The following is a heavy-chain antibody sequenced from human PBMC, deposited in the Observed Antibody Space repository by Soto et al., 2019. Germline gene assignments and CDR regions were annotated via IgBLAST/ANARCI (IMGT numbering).Heavy chain of an antibody. Sequence: LRLSCAASGFTFSIYGMHWVRQAPGKGLEWVAVISYDGSNKYYADSVKGRFTISRDNSKNTLYLQMNSLRAEDTAVYYCAKVIGGSGYNDYWGQGTLVTVSS. CDR2: ISYDGSNK. D-gene: IGHD3-22*01. J-gene: IGHJ4*02. V-gene: IGHV3-30*18. CDR3: AKVIGGSGYNDY. CDR1: GFTFSIYG.